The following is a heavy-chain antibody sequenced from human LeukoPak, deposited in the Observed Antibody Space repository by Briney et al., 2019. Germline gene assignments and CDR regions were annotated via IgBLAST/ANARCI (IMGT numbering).Heavy chain of an antibody. CDR2: IYWNDDR. J-gene: IGHJ5*02. D-gene: IGHD3-3*01. CDR3: AQNPFDFNPTGEKKNYFAP. CDR1: GFSLRNGEAG. Sequence: SGPTLVKPTQTLTLTCSFSGFSLRNGEAGVAWIRQPPGKALEWLALIYWNDDRRYNPSLRSRLTITKDSSKNQVVLTMTNMDPVNKAKYYGAQNPFDFNPTGEKKNYFAPWARGPL. V-gene: IGHV2-5*01.